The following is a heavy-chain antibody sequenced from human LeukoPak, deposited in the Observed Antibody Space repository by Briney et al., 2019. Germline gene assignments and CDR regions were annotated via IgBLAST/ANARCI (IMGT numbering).Heavy chain of an antibody. J-gene: IGHJ4*02. CDR2: ISSSSSYI. CDR1: GFTFSSYS. V-gene: IGHV3-21*01. D-gene: IGHD6-19*01. Sequence: PGGSLRLSCAASGFTFSSYSMNWVRQAPGKGLEWVSSISSSSSYIYYAGSVKGRFTISRDNAKNSLYLQMNSLRAEDTAVYYCARDGKYSSGWPGGYWGQGTLVTVSS. CDR3: ARDGKYSSGWPGGY.